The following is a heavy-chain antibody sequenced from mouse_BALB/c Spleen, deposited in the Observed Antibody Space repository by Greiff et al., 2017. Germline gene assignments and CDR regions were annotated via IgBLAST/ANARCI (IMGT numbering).Heavy chain of an antibody. CDR1: GYAFTNYL. D-gene: IGHD1-1*01. CDR2: INPGSGGT. J-gene: IGHJ2*01. Sequence: VKLQESGAELVRPGTSVKVSCKASGYAFTNYLIEWVKQRPGQGLEWIGVINPGSGGTNYNEKFKGKATLTADKSSSTAYMQLSSLTSDDSAVYFCASTTVVATEFDYWGQGTTLTVSS. V-gene: IGHV1-54*01. CDR3: ASTTVVATEFDY.